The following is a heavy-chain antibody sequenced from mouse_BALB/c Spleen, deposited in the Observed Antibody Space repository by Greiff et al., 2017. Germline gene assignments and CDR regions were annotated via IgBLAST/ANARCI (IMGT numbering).Heavy chain of an antibody. CDR1: GYTFTSYV. J-gene: IGHJ3*01. CDR2: INPYNDGT. Sequence: VQLQQSGPELVKPGASVKMSCKASGYTFTSYVMHWVKQKPGQGLEWIGYINPYNDGTKYNEKFKGKATLASDKSSSTAYMELSSLTSEDSAVYYCARGDNEAWFAYWGQGTLVTVSA. CDR3: ARGDNEAWFAY. D-gene: IGHD1-3*01. V-gene: IGHV1-14*01.